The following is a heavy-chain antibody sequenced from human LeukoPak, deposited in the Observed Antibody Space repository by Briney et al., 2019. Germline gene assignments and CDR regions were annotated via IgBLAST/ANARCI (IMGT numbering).Heavy chain of an antibody. J-gene: IGHJ6*03. CDR2: MNPNSGNT. V-gene: IGHV1-8*01. CDR3: ARGKKRYCSSTSCSYYYYYMDV. D-gene: IGHD2-2*01. Sequence: ASVKVSCKASGYTFTSYDINWVRQATGQGLEWMGWMNPNSGNTGYAQKFQGRVTMTRNTSISTAYMELSSLRSEDTAVYYCARGKKRYCSSTSCSYYYYYMDVWGKGTTVTVSS. CDR1: GYTFTSYD.